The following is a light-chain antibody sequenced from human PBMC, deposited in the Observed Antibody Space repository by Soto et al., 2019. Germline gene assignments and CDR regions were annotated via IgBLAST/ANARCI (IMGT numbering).Light chain of an antibody. V-gene: IGKV3-20*01. J-gene: IGKJ2*01. CDR1: QTVSSSY. CDR2: GVS. CDR3: QQYGSSPLYT. Sequence: EIVLTQSPGTLSLSPGERATLSCRASQTVSSSYLVWYQQKPGQAPRVLIYGVSSRATGIPDRFSGSGSGTAFTLTISRLEPEDFAVYYCQQYGSSPLYTFGQGTKLEIK.